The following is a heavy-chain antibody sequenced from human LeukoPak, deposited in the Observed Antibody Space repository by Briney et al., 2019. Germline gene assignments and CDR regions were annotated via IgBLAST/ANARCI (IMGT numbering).Heavy chain of an antibody. CDR1: GYTFTNYG. J-gene: IGHJ4*02. CDR3: ARALGYCSSVSCYAEDY. D-gene: IGHD2-2*01. CDR2: ISGDNDNT. V-gene: IGHV1-18*01. Sequence: ASVKVSCKASGYTFTNYGLSWVRQAPGQXLEWMGWISGDNDNTNYAQELQGRVTMTTDTSTTTAYMELRSLRSDDTAVYYCARALGYCSSVSCYAEDYWGQGTLVTVSS.